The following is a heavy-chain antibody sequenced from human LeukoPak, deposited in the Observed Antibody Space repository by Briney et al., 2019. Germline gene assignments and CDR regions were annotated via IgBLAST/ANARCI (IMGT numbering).Heavy chain of an antibody. Sequence: KPGRSLRLPCTPSGFTFGDYAMSWFRQAPGKGLECVGFIRVKAYGGTTEYAASVKGKFTISRDDSKSIAYLQMNSLKTEDTAVYYCTRHVGGSGWYLTGWFDPWGQGTLVTVSS. D-gene: IGHD6-19*01. CDR2: IRVKAYGGTT. J-gene: IGHJ5*02. CDR3: TRHVGGSGWYLTGWFDP. V-gene: IGHV3-49*05. CDR1: GFTFGDYA.